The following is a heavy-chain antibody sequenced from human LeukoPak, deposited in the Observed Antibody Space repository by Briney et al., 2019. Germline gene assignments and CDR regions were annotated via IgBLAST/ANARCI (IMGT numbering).Heavy chain of an antibody. V-gene: IGHV1-69*13. J-gene: IGHJ6*02. CDR1: GGTFSSYA. D-gene: IGHD3-22*01. CDR2: IIPIFGTA. Sequence: GASVKVSCKASGGTFSSYAISWVRQAPGQGLEWMGGIIPIFGTANYAQKFQGRVTITADESTNTAYMELSSLRSEDTAVYYCARDPTYYYDSSGSGLDVWGQGTTVTVSS. CDR3: ARDPTYYYDSSGSGLDV.